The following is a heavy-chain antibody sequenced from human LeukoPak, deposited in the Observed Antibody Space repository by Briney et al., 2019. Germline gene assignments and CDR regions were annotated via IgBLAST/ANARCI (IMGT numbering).Heavy chain of an antibody. J-gene: IGHJ4*02. CDR2: VYHSGST. V-gene: IGHV4-39*07. CDR1: GGSISSGDYY. CDR3: ASRIAARLGVFDY. D-gene: IGHD6-6*01. Sequence: SETLSLTCTVSGGSISSGDYYWSWIRQPPGKGLEWIGSVYHSGSTYYNPSLKSRVTISVDTSKNQFSLKLSSVTAADTAVYYCASRIAARLGVFDYWGQGTLVTVSS.